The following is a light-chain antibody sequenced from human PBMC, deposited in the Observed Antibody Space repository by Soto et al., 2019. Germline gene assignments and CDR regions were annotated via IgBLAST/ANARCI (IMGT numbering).Light chain of an antibody. CDR3: QKYNSAPLT. Sequence: DIQMTQSPSSLSASVGDRVTITCRASQGISNFLAWYQQKPGKDPNLLIYAASTLQSGVPSRFSGGGSGIDFTLTISSLRPEDVATYYCQKYNSAPLTFGGGTKVDIK. V-gene: IGKV1-27*01. CDR1: QGISNF. J-gene: IGKJ4*01. CDR2: AAS.